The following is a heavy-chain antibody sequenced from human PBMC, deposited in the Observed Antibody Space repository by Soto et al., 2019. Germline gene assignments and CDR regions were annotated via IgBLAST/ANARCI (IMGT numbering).Heavy chain of an antibody. CDR2: IIPILGIA. D-gene: IGHD2-2*01. CDR3: ASAIVVVPAAMDY. Sequence: ASVKVSCKASGGTFSSYTISWVRQAPGQGLEWMGRIIPILGIANYAQKFQGRVTITADKSTSTAYMELSSLRSEDTAVYYCASAIVVVPAAMDYWGQGTLVTVSS. CDR1: GGTFSSYT. J-gene: IGHJ4*02. V-gene: IGHV1-69*02.